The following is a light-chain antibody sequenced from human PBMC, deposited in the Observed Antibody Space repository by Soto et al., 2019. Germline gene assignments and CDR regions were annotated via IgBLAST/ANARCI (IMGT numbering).Light chain of an antibody. J-gene: IGKJ4*01. V-gene: IGKV1D-12*01. CDR2: AAS. Sequence: DIQMTQSPSSVSASVGDRVTITCRASQGRSSWLAWYQQKPGTAPKLLIYAASSLQRGVPSRFSGSGSGTDVTLIISSLQPEEFANYYCQKVNSVPPTFGGGTKVEIK. CDR3: QKVNSVPPT. CDR1: QGRSSW.